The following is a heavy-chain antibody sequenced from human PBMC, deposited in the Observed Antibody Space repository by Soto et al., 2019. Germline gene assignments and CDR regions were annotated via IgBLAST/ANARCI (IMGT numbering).Heavy chain of an antibody. Sequence: QITLKESGPTLVKPTQTLTLTCTFSGFSLSTSAVGVGWIRRPPGQALEWLGLIYWNDDKRYSPSLKSRLTISKDTSKNQVFLRMTNLDPVDTATYHCAHIPVGGTWYFDLWGRGTLVTVSS. J-gene: IGHJ2*01. D-gene: IGHD6-19*01. V-gene: IGHV2-5*01. CDR2: IYWNDDK. CDR3: AHIPVGGTWYFDL. CDR1: GFSLSTSAVG.